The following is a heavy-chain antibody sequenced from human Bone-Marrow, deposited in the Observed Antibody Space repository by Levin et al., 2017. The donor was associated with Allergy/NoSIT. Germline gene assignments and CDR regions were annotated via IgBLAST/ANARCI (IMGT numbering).Heavy chain of an antibody. D-gene: IGHD4-11*01. Sequence: KISCKASGGTFSSYAISWVRQAPGQGLEWMGGIIPIFGTANYAQKFQGRVTITADKSTSTAYMELSSLRSEDTAVYYCARGDYSGYYYYYYMDVWGKGTTVTVSS. CDR3: ARGDYSGYYYYYYMDV. V-gene: IGHV1-69*06. J-gene: IGHJ6*03. CDR2: IIPIFGTA. CDR1: GGTFSSYA.